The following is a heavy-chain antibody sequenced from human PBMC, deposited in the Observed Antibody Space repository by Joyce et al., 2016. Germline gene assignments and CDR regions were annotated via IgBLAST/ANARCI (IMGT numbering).Heavy chain of an antibody. J-gene: IGHJ1*01. CDR2: SSSTGSTI. D-gene: IGHD6-19*01. CDR3: ARGNRGQQWLVVGY. CDR1: GFNFSNFY. V-gene: IGHV3-11*01. Sequence: QVQLVESGGGLVKPGGSLTLSCAASGFNFSNFYMTWVRQAPGKCLGWFSYSSSTGSTITYADSVQGRFTVSRDNSNNSLFLQMDSLTTDDTALYYCARGNRGQQWLVVGYWGQGTPVTVST.